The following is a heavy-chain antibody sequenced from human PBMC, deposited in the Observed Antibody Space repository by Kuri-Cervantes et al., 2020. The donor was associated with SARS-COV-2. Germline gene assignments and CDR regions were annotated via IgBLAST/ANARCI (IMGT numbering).Heavy chain of an antibody. D-gene: IGHD2/OR15-2a*01. CDR1: GGSFSGYY. J-gene: IGHJ4*02. V-gene: IGHV4-34*01. CDR2: INHSGST. Sequence: SQTLSLTCAVYGGSFSGYYWSWIRQPPGKGLEWIGEINHSGSTNYNPSLKSRVTISVDTSKNQFSLKLSSVTAADTAVYYCARAVKRFDYWGQETLVTVSS. CDR3: ARAVKRFDY.